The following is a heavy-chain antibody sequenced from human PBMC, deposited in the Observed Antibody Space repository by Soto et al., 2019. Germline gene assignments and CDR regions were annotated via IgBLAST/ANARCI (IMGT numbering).Heavy chain of an antibody. Sequence: GGSLRLSCAASGFTFTNYAMTWVRQAPGKGLEWVSTISGSGGDTYYADSIKGRFTISRDNSKNTLYLQMNSLRAEDTAVYYCAKRHCPTTSCVREIDYWGQGTLVPVYS. J-gene: IGHJ4*02. D-gene: IGHD2-2*01. CDR2: ISGSGGDT. V-gene: IGHV3-23*01. CDR1: GFTFTNYA. CDR3: AKRHCPTTSCVREIDY.